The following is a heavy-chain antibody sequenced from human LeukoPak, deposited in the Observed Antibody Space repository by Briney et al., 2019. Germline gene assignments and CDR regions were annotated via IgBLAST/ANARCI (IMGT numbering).Heavy chain of an antibody. Sequence: ASVKVSCKASGYTFTSYGISWVRQAPGQGLEWMGWISAYNGNTNYAQKLQGRVTMTRDTSTSTVYMELSSLRSEDTAVYYCASGSGSYWAAPFDYWGQGTLVTVSS. D-gene: IGHD1-26*01. CDR2: ISAYNGNT. CDR1: GYTFTSYG. CDR3: ASGSGSYWAAPFDY. J-gene: IGHJ4*02. V-gene: IGHV1-18*01.